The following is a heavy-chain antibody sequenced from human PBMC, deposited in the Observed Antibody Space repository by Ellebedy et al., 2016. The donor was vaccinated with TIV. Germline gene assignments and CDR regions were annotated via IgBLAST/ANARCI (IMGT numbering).Heavy chain of an antibody. D-gene: IGHD6-19*01. V-gene: IGHV1-24*01. Sequence: ASVKVSCXVSGYTLTELSMHWVRQAPGKGLEWMGGFDPEDGETIYAQKFQGRVTMTEDTSTDTAYMELSSLRSEDTAVYYCARADGRIAVADLPSFFDYWGQGTLVTVSS. CDR3: ARADGRIAVADLPSFFDY. J-gene: IGHJ4*02. CDR2: FDPEDGET. CDR1: GYTLTELS.